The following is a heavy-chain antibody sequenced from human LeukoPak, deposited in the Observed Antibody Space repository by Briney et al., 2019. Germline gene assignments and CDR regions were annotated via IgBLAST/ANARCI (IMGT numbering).Heavy chain of an antibody. CDR3: ARRGAYVKGAAGRRWFDP. D-gene: IGHD6-13*01. CDR2: INHSGST. J-gene: IGHJ5*02. Sequence: PSETLSLTPAVSGGSLSGYYWSWIRQPPEKGLEWIGEINHSGSTNYNPSLKSRVTISVDTSKNQFSLKLSSVTAADTAVYYCARRGAYVKGAAGRRWFDPWGQGTLVTVSS. CDR1: GGSLSGYY. V-gene: IGHV4-34*01.